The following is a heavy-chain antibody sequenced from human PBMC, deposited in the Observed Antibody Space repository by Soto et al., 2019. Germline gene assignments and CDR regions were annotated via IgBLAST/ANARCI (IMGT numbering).Heavy chain of an antibody. J-gene: IGHJ3*02. Sequence: SVKVSCKASGGTFSSYAISWVRQAPGQGLEWMGGIIPIFGTANYAQKFQGRVTITADESTSTAYMELSSLRSEDTAVYYCARGHELCSSTSCSLAAFDIGGQGTMVTVAS. CDR1: GGTFSSYA. CDR3: ARGHELCSSTSCSLAAFDI. CDR2: IIPIFGTA. V-gene: IGHV1-69*13. D-gene: IGHD2-2*01.